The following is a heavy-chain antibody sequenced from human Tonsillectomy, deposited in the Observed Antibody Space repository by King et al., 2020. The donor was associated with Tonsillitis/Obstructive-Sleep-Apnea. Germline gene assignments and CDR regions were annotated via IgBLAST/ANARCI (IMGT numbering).Heavy chain of an antibody. D-gene: IGHD3-22*01. V-gene: IGHV5-10-1*01. CDR2: IDPSDSYT. Sequence: QLVQSGAEVKKPGESLRISCKGSGYSFTSFWITWVRQMPGKGLEWMGRIDPSDSYTNYSPSFHGHVTISADKSISTAYLQWSSLKASDTAMYYCARYYYYDTSGYYNWGQGTLVTVSS. CDR3: ARYYYYDTSGYYN. CDR1: GYSFTSFW. J-gene: IGHJ4*02.